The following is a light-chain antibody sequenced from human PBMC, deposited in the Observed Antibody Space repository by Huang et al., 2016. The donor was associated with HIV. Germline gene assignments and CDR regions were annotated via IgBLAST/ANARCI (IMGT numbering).Light chain of an antibody. CDR3: QLYRGSLT. Sequence: ERVLTQSPGTLSLSQGERSTLSCRASQRVSTSSLAWYQQKPGQAPRLLIYGASSRATGIPDRFSGSGSGTDFTLTISRLEPEDFAVHYCQLYRGSLTFGGGTKVEIK. CDR1: QRVSTSS. V-gene: IGKV3-20*01. CDR2: GAS. J-gene: IGKJ4*01.